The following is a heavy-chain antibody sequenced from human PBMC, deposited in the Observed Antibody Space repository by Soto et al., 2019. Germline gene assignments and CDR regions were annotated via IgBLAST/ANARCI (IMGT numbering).Heavy chain of an antibody. J-gene: IGHJ5*02. D-gene: IGHD6-13*01. CDR2: MNPNSGNT. CDR1: GYTFTSYD. Sequence: QVQLVQSGAEVKKPGASVKVSCKASGYTFTSYDINWVRQATGQGLEWMGWMNPNSGNTGYAQKFQGMVTMTRNTSVRTAYMVLSSLRSEYTAVYYGAREQQVRGFDPWGEGTLVTVSS. V-gene: IGHV1-8*01. CDR3: AREQQVRGFDP.